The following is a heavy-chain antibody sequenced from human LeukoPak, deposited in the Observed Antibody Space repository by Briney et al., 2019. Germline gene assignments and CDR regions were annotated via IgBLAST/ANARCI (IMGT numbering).Heavy chain of an antibody. J-gene: IGHJ4*02. V-gene: IGHV4-59*06. CDR1: GGSISSYY. Sequence: SETLSLTCTVSGGSISSYYWSWIRQHPGKGLEWIGYIYYSGSTYYNPSLKSRVTILVDTSKNQFSLKLSSVTAADTAVYYCARHYDAEQWLVAYWGQGTLVTVSS. CDR2: IYYSGST. D-gene: IGHD6-19*01. CDR3: ARHYDAEQWLVAY.